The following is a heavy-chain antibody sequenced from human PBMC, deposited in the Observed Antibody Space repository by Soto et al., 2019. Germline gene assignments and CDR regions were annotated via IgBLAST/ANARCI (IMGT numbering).Heavy chain of an antibody. CDR3: ARDSRSRYNWFDP. J-gene: IGHJ5*02. CDR1: GFTFSSYW. CDR2: INSDGSST. Sequence: GGSLILSCAASGFTFSSYWMHWVRQAPGKGLVWVSRINSDGSSTSYADSVKGRFTISRDNAKNTLYLQMNSLRAEDTAVYYCARDSRSRYNWFDPWGQGTLVTVSS. V-gene: IGHV3-74*01.